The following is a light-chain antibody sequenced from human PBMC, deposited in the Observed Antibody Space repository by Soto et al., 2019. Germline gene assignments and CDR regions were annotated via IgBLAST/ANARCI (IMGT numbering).Light chain of an antibody. J-gene: IGKJ2*01. CDR1: QSVTSY. Sequence: EIVLTQSPATLSLSPGERATLSCRASQSVTSYLAWYQHKPGQAPRLLMYDASTRATGIPSRFSGSGSGTAFTLTINSLEPEDFAVYYCQQRSNWYTFGQGTKLEIK. CDR3: QQRSNWYT. CDR2: DAS. V-gene: IGKV3-11*01.